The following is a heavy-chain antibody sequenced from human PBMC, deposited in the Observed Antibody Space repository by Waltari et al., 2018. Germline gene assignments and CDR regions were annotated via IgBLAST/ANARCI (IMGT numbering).Heavy chain of an antibody. CDR2: IYTSGST. D-gene: IGHD2-15*01. Sequence: QVQLQESGPGLVKPSQTLSPTCTVSGGPISSGSYDWSWIRQPAGKGLEWIGRIYTSGSTNYNPSLKSRVTISVDTSKNQFSLKLSSVTAADTAVYYCARGDYSGWFDPWGQGTLVTVSS. CDR1: GGPISSGSYD. V-gene: IGHV4-61*02. J-gene: IGHJ5*02. CDR3: ARGDYSGWFDP.